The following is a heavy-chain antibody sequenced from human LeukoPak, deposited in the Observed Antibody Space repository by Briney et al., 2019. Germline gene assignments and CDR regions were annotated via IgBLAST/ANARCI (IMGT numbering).Heavy chain of an antibody. CDR1: GYSFTSYW. D-gene: IGHD2-2*01. V-gene: IGHV5-51*01. CDR2: IYPGDSDT. J-gene: IGHJ3*02. Sequence: GESLKISCKGSGYSFTSYWIGWVRQMPGKGLEWMGIIYPGDSDTRYSPSFQGQVTISADKSISTAYLQWSSLKASDTAMYYCASSGRCSSTSCYDAFDIWGRGTMVTVSS. CDR3: ASSGRCSSTSCYDAFDI.